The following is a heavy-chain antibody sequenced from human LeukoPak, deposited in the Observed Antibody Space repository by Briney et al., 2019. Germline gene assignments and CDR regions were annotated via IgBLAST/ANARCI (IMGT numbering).Heavy chain of an antibody. J-gene: IGHJ4*02. CDR2: ISSSSSYI. CDR1: GFTFSSYS. V-gene: IGHV3-21*01. Sequence: GALRLSCAASGFTFSSYSMNWVRQAPGKGLEWVSSISSSSSYIYYADSVKGRFTISRDNSKNTLYLQMNSLRAEDTAVYYCAKDRGIAAAGTGTKVDYWGQGTLVTVSS. D-gene: IGHD6-13*01. CDR3: AKDRGIAAAGTGTKVDY.